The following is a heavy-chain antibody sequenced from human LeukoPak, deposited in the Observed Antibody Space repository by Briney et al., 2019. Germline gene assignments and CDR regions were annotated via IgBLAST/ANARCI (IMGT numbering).Heavy chain of an antibody. J-gene: IGHJ2*01. Sequence: PGGSLRLSCAASGFTFSSYEMNWVRQAPGKGLEWVSSVSTSSSYIYYADSLRGRFTISRDNAKNSLFLQMNSLRAEDTAVYYCARSELGAAYWYFDLWGRGTLVTVSS. CDR1: GFTFSSYE. CDR2: VSTSSSYI. V-gene: IGHV3-21*01. CDR3: ARSELGAAYWYFDL. D-gene: IGHD1-14*01.